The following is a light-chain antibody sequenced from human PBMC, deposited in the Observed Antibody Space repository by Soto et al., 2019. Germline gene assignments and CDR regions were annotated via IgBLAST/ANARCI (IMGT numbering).Light chain of an antibody. CDR2: NNN. Sequence: SVLSQPRSESGSPGQMVTISYSGGSSNIGTNAVNWYRQLPGTAPKLLIYNNNQRPSGVPDRFSGSKSGTSASLAISGLQSEDEADYYCAAWDDSLNGYVFGTGTKVTVL. V-gene: IGLV1-44*01. J-gene: IGLJ1*01. CDR1: SSNIGTNA. CDR3: AAWDDSLNGYV.